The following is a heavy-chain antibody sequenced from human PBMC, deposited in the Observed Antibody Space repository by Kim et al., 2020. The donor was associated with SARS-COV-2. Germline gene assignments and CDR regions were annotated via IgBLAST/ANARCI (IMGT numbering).Heavy chain of an antibody. Sequence: SETLSLTCTVSGGSIRSSTHYWAWIRQTPGKGLEWIGNVFHSGSGYDNPSLKSRVAISVDTSKNQLFLTLRSVTADTAVYYCARQTWVWYFDLWGRGTLV. D-gene: IGHD3-16*01. J-gene: IGHJ2*01. CDR3: ARQTWVWYFDL. V-gene: IGHV4-39*01. CDR1: GGSIRSSTHY. CDR2: VFHSGSG.